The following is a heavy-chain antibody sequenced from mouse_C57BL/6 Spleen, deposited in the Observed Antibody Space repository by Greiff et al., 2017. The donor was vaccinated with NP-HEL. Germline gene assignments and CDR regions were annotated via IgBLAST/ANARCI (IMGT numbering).Heavy chain of an antibody. Sequence: EVQLVESGGDLVKPGGSLKLSCAASGFTFSSYGMSWVRQTPDKRLEWVATISSGGSYTYYPDSVKGRFTISRDNAKNTLYLQMSSLKSEDTAMYYSASPLTGAMDYWGQGTSVTVSS. CDR3: ASPLTGAMDY. CDR2: ISSGGSYT. V-gene: IGHV5-6*01. CDR1: GFTFSSYG. J-gene: IGHJ4*01.